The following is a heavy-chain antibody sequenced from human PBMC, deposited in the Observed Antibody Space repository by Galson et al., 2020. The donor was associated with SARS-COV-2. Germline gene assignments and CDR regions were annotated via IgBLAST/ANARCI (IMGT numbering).Heavy chain of an antibody. CDR2: IYYSGST. J-gene: IGHJ3*02. Sequence: SETLSLTCTVSRGSISSSSYYWGWIRQPPGQGLEWTGSIYYSGSTYYNPSLKSRVTISVDTSKNQFSLKLSSVTAADTAVYYCARHTLREWELLRGIAFDIWGQGTMVTVSS. D-gene: IGHD1-26*01. CDR3: ARHTLREWELLRGIAFDI. V-gene: IGHV4-39*01. CDR1: RGSISSSSYY.